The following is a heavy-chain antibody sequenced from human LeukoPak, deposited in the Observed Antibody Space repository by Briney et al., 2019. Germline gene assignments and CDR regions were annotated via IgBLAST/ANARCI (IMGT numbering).Heavy chain of an antibody. CDR2: ITRSNYI. CDR3: ARAYCGGDCYSPFAPDY. V-gene: IGHV3-21*01. Sequence: GGSLRLSCAASGFTFSSYSMNWVRQAPGKGLEWVSSITRSNYIYYADSVKGRFTISRDNAKNSLYLQMNSLRAEDTAVYYCARAYCGGDCYSPFAPDYWGQGTLVTVSS. D-gene: IGHD2-21*02. CDR1: GFTFSSYS. J-gene: IGHJ4*02.